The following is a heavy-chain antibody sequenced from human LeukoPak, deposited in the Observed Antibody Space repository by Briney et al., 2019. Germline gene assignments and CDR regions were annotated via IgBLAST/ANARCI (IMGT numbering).Heavy chain of an antibody. J-gene: IGHJ4*02. Sequence: GGSLRLSCAASGFTFSSYSMSWVRQAPGKGLEWVSDISGSGESTHYADSVKGRFTISRDDSKNTLYLQMNTLQIDDTAVYYCTTEYWGRGDYWGQGTLITVSS. CDR3: TTEYWGRGDY. CDR1: GFTFSSYS. V-gene: IGHV3-23*01. CDR2: ISGSGEST. D-gene: IGHD3-16*01.